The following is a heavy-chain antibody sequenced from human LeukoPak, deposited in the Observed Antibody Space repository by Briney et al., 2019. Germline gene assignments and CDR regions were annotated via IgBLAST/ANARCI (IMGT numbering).Heavy chain of an antibody. D-gene: IGHD6-13*01. CDR3: AKDRGRAAGLDY. CDR2: ISDSGGTT. Sequence: GGSLRLSCAASGFTFSTYAMSWVRQPPGKGLEWVSIISDSGGTTYYADSVKGRFTISRDNSKNTLYLQMNSLRVEDTAVYYCAKDRGRAAGLDYWGQGTPVTVSS. J-gene: IGHJ4*02. CDR1: GFTFSTYA. V-gene: IGHV3-23*01.